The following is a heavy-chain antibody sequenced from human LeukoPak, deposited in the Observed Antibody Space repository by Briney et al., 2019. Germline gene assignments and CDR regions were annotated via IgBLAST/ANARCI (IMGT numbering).Heavy chain of an antibody. J-gene: IGHJ4*02. Sequence: ASVKVSCKASGYTFTDYYMHWVRQAPGQGVEWMGWINPNDGDTNYAQKFQGRVTMTRDTSISTAHREVSRLRSDDTAVYYCARANFLYCSSSTCLFDYWGQGTLVTVSS. CDR1: GYTFTDYY. CDR3: ARANFLYCSSSTCLFDY. V-gene: IGHV1-2*02. CDR2: INPNDGDT. D-gene: IGHD2-2*01.